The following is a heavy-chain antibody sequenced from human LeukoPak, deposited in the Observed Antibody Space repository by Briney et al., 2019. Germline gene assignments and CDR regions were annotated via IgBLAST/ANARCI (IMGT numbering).Heavy chain of an antibody. Sequence: NAGGSLRLSCTASGLTFSGYSMNWIRQAPGKGLEWVSSFGTRSTSVYHAGSVKGRFAISRDNAKNSLYLQMNSLRAEDTALYYCAREVSEGFDFWGQGTLVTVSS. CDR2: FGTRSTSV. V-gene: IGHV3-21*01. CDR3: AREVSEGFDF. CDR1: GLTFSGYS. J-gene: IGHJ4*02. D-gene: IGHD3-22*01.